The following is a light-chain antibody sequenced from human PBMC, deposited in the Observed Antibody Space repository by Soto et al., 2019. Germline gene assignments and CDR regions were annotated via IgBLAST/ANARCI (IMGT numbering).Light chain of an antibody. CDR3: SSFTTAANLVV. J-gene: IGLJ3*02. Sequence: QSALTQPASVSGSPGQSITISCTGTSSDVGAYNSVSWYQQHPGKAPKLMIYEVSKRPLGVSNRFSGSKSGNTASLTISGLLVEDEDDYFCSSFTTAANLVVFGGRTQLTVL. V-gene: IGLV2-14*01. CDR1: SSDVGAYNS. CDR2: EVS.